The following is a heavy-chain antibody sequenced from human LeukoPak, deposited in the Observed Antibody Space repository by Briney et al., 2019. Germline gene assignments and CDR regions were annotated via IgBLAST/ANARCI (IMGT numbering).Heavy chain of an antibody. CDR3: ARAEHYSGSGSYYNDPDY. J-gene: IGHJ4*02. Sequence: PGGFLRLSCAASQFTFGSYALHWVRQAPGKGLEWVAVISNDGNNKYYADSVKGRFTISRDNSKNTLYLQMNSLRAEDTAVYYCARAEHYSGSGSYYNDPDYWGQGTLVTVSS. D-gene: IGHD3-10*01. CDR2: ISNDGNNK. CDR1: QFTFGSYA. V-gene: IGHV3-30-3*01.